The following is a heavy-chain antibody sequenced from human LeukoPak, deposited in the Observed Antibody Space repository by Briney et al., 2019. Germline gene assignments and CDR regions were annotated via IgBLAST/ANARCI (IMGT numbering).Heavy chain of an antibody. J-gene: IGHJ4*02. D-gene: IGHD6-13*01. CDR1: GYSFTSYW. CDR2: IYPGDSDT. CDR3: ARILSGSSWYGLGYFGY. Sequence: GESLKSSCKASGYSFTSYWIGWVRQMRGKGLEWMGIIYPGDSDTRYSPSFQGQAPISADKSISTAYLQWSSLKASDTAMYYCARILSGSSWYGLGYFGYWGQGTLVTVSS. V-gene: IGHV5-51*01.